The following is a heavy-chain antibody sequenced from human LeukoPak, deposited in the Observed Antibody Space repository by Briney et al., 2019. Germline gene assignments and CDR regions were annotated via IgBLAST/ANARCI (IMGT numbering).Heavy chain of an antibody. CDR2: ISSSSNYI. J-gene: IGHJ4*02. V-gene: IGHV3-21*01. Sequence: GGSLRLSCAASGFTFSSYSMNWVRQAPGKGLEWVSSISSSSNYIYYADSVKGRFTISRDNAKNSLYLQMNSLGAEDTAVYFCARSVASSGYAYWGQGTLVTVSS. CDR3: ARSVASSGYAY. D-gene: IGHD3-9*01. CDR1: GFTFSSYS.